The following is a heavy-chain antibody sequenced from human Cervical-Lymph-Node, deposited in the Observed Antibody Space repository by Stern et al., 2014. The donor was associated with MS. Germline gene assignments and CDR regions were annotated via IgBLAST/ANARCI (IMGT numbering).Heavy chain of an antibody. Sequence: QVTLKESGPVLVKPTETLTLTCTVSGFSLSNARMGVSWIRQPPGKALEXLAHIFSNDEKSYSTSLKSRLTISKDTSKSQVVLTMTNMDPVDTSTYYCARIRGGYGGNYWYFDLWCRGTLVTVSS. D-gene: IGHD4-23*01. CDR3: ARIRGGYGGNYWYFDL. J-gene: IGHJ2*01. CDR2: IFSNDEK. V-gene: IGHV2-26*01. CDR1: GFSLSNARMG.